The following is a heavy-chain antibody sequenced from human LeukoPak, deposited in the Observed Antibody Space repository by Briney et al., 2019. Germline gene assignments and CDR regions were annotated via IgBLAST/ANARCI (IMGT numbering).Heavy chain of an antibody. V-gene: IGHV3-9*01. CDR2: SSWNSGSI. CDR3: AKDRVKIFRVTQPVY. J-gene: IGHJ4*02. Sequence: PGGSLRLSCAASGFTFHDYAMHWARHAPGKGLEWVSGSSWNSGSIVYAESVKGRFTIYRDNAKNSLYLQMNTLRSEDTALYYCAKDRVKIFRVTQPVYWGEGTRVTVSS. CDR1: GFTFHDYA. D-gene: IGHD3-3*01.